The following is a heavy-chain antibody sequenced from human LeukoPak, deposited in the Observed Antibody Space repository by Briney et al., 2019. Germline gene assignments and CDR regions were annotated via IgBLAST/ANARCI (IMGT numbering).Heavy chain of an antibody. CDR3: ARGAYSSGRHDYYGMDV. D-gene: IGHD6-19*01. CDR1: GFTFSSYS. Sequence: GGSLRLSCAASGFTFSSYSMSWVRQAPGKGLEWVSSISSSSSYIYYADSVKGRFTISRDNAKNSLYLQMNSLRAEDTAVYYCARGAYSSGRHDYYGMDVWGQGTTVTVSS. V-gene: IGHV3-21*01. J-gene: IGHJ6*02. CDR2: ISSSSSYI.